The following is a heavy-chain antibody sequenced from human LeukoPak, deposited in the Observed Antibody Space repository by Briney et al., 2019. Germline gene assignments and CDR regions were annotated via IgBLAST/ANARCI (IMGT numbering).Heavy chain of an antibody. V-gene: IGHV5-10-1*01. Sequence: GESLKISRKGSGYTFTTYWTSWLRQMPGKGLEWMGRIDPIDSYTYYSPSFQGHVTISVDKSISTAYLQWNSLQASDTAMYYCARPAPDSSLFDIWGQGTMVTVSS. CDR2: IDPIDSYT. CDR3: ARPAPDSSLFDI. D-gene: IGHD3-22*01. CDR1: GYTFTTYW. J-gene: IGHJ3*02.